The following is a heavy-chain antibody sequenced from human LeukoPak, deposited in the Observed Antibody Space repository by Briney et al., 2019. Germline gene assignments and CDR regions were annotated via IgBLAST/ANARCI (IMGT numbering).Heavy chain of an antibody. CDR3: AKSIALIVVTAITS. CDR2: ISGSGGIT. Sequence: GGSLRLSCAASGFTFSSYAMSWARQAPGKGLEWVSIISGSGGITSYPDSVKGRFTISRDNSKKTLYLQMNSLRAEDTAVYYCAKSIALIVVTAITSWGQGTLVTVSS. D-gene: IGHD2-21*02. CDR1: GFTFSSYA. J-gene: IGHJ5*02. V-gene: IGHV3-23*01.